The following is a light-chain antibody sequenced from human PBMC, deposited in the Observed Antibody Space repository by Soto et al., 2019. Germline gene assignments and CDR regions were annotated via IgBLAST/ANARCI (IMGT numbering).Light chain of an antibody. CDR3: SSYTSSSTLGV. Sequence: QSALTQPASVSGSPGQSITISCTGTSSDVGGYNYVSWYQQHPGKAPKIMIYEVNNRPSGVSNRFSGSKSGSTASLTISGLQAEDEADYYCSSYTSSSTLGVFGTGTKLTVL. J-gene: IGLJ1*01. CDR2: EVN. V-gene: IGLV2-14*01. CDR1: SSDVGGYNY.